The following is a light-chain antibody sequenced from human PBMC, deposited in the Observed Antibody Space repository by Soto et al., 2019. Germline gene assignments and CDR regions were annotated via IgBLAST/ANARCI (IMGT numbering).Light chain of an antibody. Sequence: QSVLTQAPSASGTPGQRVTISCSGSSSNIGSNTVSWYQQVPGTAPKLLIYSNDQRPSGVPDRFSGSKSGTSASLAIGGLQSEDEADYYCAAWDDSLNGWVFGGGTQVTV. CDR2: SND. J-gene: IGLJ3*02. V-gene: IGLV1-44*01. CDR1: SSNIGSNT. CDR3: AAWDDSLNGWV.